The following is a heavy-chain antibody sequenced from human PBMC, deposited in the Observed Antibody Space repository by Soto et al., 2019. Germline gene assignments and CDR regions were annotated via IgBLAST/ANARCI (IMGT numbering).Heavy chain of an antibody. Sequence: QVQLQESGPGLVKPSGTLSLTCVVSGGSISSSNWWRWVRQPPGKGLEWIGEIYHSGRTNYNPSLKSRVSISLDKSKNPFSLKLSSVTAADTAVYYCARLRTYDLMTAPDYWGQGTLVTVSS. D-gene: IGHD2-21*02. J-gene: IGHJ4*02. CDR2: IYHSGRT. CDR1: GGSISSSNW. CDR3: ARLRTYDLMTAPDY. V-gene: IGHV4-4*02.